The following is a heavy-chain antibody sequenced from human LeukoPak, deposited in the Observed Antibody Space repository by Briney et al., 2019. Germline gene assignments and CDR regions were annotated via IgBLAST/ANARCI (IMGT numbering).Heavy chain of an antibody. CDR2: ISSSGSTI. CDR3: AKNSYDFWSGYYYHDAFDI. J-gene: IGHJ3*02. V-gene: IGHV3-11*01. CDR1: GFTFSDYY. D-gene: IGHD3-3*01. Sequence: KAGGSLRLSCAASGFTFSDYYMSWIRQAPGKGLEWVSYISSSGSTIYYADSVKGRFTISRDNAKNSLYLQMNSLRAEDAAVYYYAKNSYDFWSGYYYHDAFDIWGQGTMVTVSS.